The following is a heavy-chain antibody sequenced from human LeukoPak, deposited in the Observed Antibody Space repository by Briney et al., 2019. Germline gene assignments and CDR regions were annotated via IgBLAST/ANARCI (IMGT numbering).Heavy chain of an antibody. D-gene: IGHD2-15*01. CDR3: ARGRVVAIRGNYYYYGMDV. J-gene: IGHJ6*02. V-gene: IGHV4-59*12. CDR1: GDSFSSYY. Sequence: SETLSLTCTVSGDSFSSYYWSWIRQPPGKGLEWIGFIYYSGSTNYNPSLKSRVTMSVDTSKNQFSLKLTSVTAADTAVYYCARGRVVAIRGNYYYYGMDVWGQGTTVTVSS. CDR2: IYYSGST.